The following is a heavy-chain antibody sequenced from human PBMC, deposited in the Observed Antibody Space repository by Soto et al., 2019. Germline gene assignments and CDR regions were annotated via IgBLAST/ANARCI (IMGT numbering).Heavy chain of an antibody. CDR2: INPSDRTT. Sequence: EASVKVSCKTSGYSFTSYYIHWVRQAPRQGLEWMGIINPSDRTTYYAQKFQGRVTMTSDTSTSTVYMELSSLRSEDTAVYYCASAPTMRGAYVDYWGQGALVTVSS. CDR3: ASAPTMRGAYVDY. J-gene: IGHJ4*02. V-gene: IGHV1-46*01. CDR1: GYSFTSYY.